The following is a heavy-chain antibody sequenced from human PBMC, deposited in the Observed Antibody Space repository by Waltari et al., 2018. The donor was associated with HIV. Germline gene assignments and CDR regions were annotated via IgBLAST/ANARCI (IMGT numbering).Heavy chain of an antibody. J-gene: IGHJ4*02. CDR2: IYYTGST. V-gene: IGHV4-39*01. CDR1: GRSISSNAYY. D-gene: IGHD2-15*01. CDR3: ARLGRGAPLDY. Sequence: QLQLQESGPGLVKPSETLSLTCIVSGRSISSNAYYWGWVRQPPGKGLEWIGSIYYTGSTYYNPSLKSRVTISVDTSENQFSLKLSSVTAADTAVYYCARLGRGAPLDYWGQGTLVTVSS.